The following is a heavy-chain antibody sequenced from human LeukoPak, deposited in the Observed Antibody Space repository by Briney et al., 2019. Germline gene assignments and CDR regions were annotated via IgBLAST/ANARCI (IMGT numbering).Heavy chain of an antibody. CDR3: ARSPIYPDAFDI. CDR2: IYHSGST. V-gene: IGHV4-38-2*01. J-gene: IGHJ3*02. D-gene: IGHD2/OR15-2a*01. CDR1: GYSISSGYY. Sequence: PSETLSPTCAVSGYSISSGYYWGWIRQPPGKGLEWIGSIYHSGSTYYNPSLKSRVTISVDTSKNQFSLKLSSVTAADTAVYYCARSPIYPDAFDIWGQGTMVTVSS.